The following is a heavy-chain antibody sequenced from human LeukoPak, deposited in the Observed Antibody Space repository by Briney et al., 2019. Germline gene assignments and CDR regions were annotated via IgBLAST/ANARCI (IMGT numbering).Heavy chain of an antibody. Sequence: GGSLRLSCAASGFTFSSYAMHWVRQAPGKGLEWVAFISYDGSNKYYADFVEGRFTISRDNSKNTLYLQMNSLRAEDTAVYYCAKSEVLLWGWDYYYMDVWGKGTTVTVSS. D-gene: IGHD3-16*01. CDR3: AKSEVLLWGWDYYYMDV. J-gene: IGHJ6*03. CDR1: GFTFSSYA. V-gene: IGHV3-30-3*02. CDR2: ISYDGSNK.